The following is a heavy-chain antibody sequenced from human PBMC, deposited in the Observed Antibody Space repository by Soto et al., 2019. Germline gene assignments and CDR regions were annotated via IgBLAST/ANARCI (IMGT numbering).Heavy chain of an antibody. Sequence: GGSLRLSCAASGFTLSTYSMSWVRQAPGKGLEWVSSISSSGDYTHYSDSLRGRFIVSRDNAKNSLYLEMNSLRAEDTAVYYCARDLSPGGYGGNSDLAYWGQGTLVTVSS. V-gene: IGHV3-21*01. D-gene: IGHD4-17*01. CDR3: ARDLSPGGYGGNSDLAY. CDR2: ISSSGDYT. J-gene: IGHJ4*02. CDR1: GFTLSTYS.